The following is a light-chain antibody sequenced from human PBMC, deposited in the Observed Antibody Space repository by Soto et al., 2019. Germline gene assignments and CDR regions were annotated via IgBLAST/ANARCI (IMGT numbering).Light chain of an antibody. CDR3: SSYTSSSTPLYV. CDR2: DVS. J-gene: IGLJ1*01. CDR1: SSDVGAYDY. Sequence: QSVLTKPASVYGSPGQSIAISCTGTSSDVGAYDYVSWYQQHPGKAPKLMIYDVSNRPSGVSNRFPGSKSGNTASLTISGLQAEDEADYYCSSYTSSSTPLYVFGTGTKVTVL. V-gene: IGLV2-14*03.